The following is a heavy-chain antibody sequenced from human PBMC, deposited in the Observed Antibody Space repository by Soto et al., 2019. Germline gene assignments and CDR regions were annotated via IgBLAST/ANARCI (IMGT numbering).Heavy chain of an antibody. V-gene: IGHV3-11*05. Sequence: GGSLRLSCAASGFTFSDYYMSWIRQAPGKGLEWVSYISSSSSYTNYADSVKGRFTISRDNAKNSLYLQMNSLRAADTAVYYCARDGTDDAFDIWGQGTMVTVSS. CDR1: GFTFSDYY. CDR2: ISSSSSYT. J-gene: IGHJ3*02. CDR3: ARDGTDDAFDI.